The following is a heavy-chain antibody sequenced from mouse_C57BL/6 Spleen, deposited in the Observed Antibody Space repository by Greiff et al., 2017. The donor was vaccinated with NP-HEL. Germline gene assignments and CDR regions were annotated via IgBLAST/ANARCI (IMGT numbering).Heavy chain of an antibody. CDR2: IDPSDSET. V-gene: IGHV1-52*01. CDR1: GYTFTSYW. J-gene: IGHJ2*01. D-gene: IGHD1-1*01. Sequence: QVQLQQPGAELVRPGSSVKLSCKASGYTFTSYWMHWVKQRPIQGLEWIGNIDPSDSETHYNQKFKDKATLTVDRSSSTAYMQLSSLTSEESAVYYCARRDYGSSSFDYWGQGTTLTVSS. CDR3: ARRDYGSSSFDY.